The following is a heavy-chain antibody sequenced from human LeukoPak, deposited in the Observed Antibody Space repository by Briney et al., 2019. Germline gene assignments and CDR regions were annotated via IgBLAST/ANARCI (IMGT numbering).Heavy chain of an antibody. D-gene: IGHD3-22*01. J-gene: IGHJ4*02. CDR2: IIPIFGTA. CDR1: GGTFSSYA. Sequence: SVKDSCKASGGTFSSYAISWVRQAPGQGLEWMGGIIPIFGTANYAQKFQGRVTITADKSTSTAYMELSSLRSEDTAVYYCAREIPRYYDSSGYYFWGQGTLVTVSS. V-gene: IGHV1-69*06. CDR3: AREIPRYYDSSGYYF.